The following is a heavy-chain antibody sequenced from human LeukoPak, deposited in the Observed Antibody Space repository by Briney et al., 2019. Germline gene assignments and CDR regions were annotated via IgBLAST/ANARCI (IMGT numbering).Heavy chain of an antibody. CDR2: INGRAATT. J-gene: IGHJ6*03. CDR1: GFTFSSYA. Sequence: GGSLRLSCAAPGFASGFTFSSYAMSWVRQAPGKGLEWVASINGRAATTYYADSVKGRFTISRDNSKNTLYLQMNSLGADDTAVYYCAKAPATGEGYYFYYMDVWGKGTTVTVSS. D-gene: IGHD7-27*01. CDR3: AKAPATGEGYYFYYMDV. V-gene: IGHV3-23*01.